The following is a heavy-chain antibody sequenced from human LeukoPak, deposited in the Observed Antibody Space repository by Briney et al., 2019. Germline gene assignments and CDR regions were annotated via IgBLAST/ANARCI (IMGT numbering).Heavy chain of an antibody. CDR3: AINPDSSGGGSDWYFDL. Sequence: ASVKVSCKASVYTFTGYNMHWVRQAPGQGLEWMGWINPNSGGTNYAQKFQGRVTMTRDTSINTAYMELSRLRSDDTAVYYCAINPDSSGGGSDWYFDLWGRGTLVTVSS. D-gene: IGHD3-22*01. J-gene: IGHJ2*01. V-gene: IGHV1-2*02. CDR2: INPNSGGT. CDR1: VYTFTGYN.